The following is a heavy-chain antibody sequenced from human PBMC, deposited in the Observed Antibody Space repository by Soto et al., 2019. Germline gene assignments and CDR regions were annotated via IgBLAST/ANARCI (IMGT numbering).Heavy chain of an antibody. Sequence: ASVKVSCKASGYTFTSYGISWVRQDPGQRLEWMGWISAYNGNTNYAQKLQGRITMTTDTTTSTAYMELRSLRSDDTAVYYCAREPYYYDSSGYYPFDYWGQGTLVTVSS. D-gene: IGHD3-22*01. CDR2: ISAYNGNT. J-gene: IGHJ4*02. CDR1: GYTFTSYG. CDR3: AREPYYYDSSGYYPFDY. V-gene: IGHV1-18*01.